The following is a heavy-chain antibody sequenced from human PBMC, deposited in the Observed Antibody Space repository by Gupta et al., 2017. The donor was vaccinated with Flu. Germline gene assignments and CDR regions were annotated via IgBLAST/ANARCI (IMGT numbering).Heavy chain of an antibody. D-gene: IGHD2-21*01. Sequence: HWVRQAAGRGREGIGMIRHSGGSARYVQRCQTSVNMNRDTSKSTVYMQLRSKDSEEKAGDYGARGAYESQNFDYWGQGALVTVSS. CDR3: ARGAYESQNFDY. V-gene: IGHV1-46*01. J-gene: IGHJ4*02. CDR2: IRHSGGSA.